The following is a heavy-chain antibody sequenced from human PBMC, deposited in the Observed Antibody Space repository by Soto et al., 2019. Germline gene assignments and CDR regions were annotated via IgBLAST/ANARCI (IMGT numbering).Heavy chain of an antibody. V-gene: IGHV3-21*01. J-gene: IGHJ6*03. Sequence: LSLTCAASGFTFSSYSMNWVRQAPGKGLEWVSSISSSSSYIYYADSVKGRFTISRDNAKNSLYLQMNSLRAEDTAVYYCARGIASSWSWVSSDYYYYYMDVWGKGTTVTVSS. CDR1: GFTFSSYS. CDR3: ARGIASSWSWVSSDYYYYYMDV. CDR2: ISSSSSYI. D-gene: IGHD6-13*01.